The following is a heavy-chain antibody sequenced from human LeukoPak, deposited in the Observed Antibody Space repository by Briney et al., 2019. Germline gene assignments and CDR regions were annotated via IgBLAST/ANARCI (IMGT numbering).Heavy chain of an antibody. CDR3: ASRDCSSTSCYWPTGAFDI. CDR1: GFTFSSFA. Sequence: GGSLRLSCAASGFTFSSFAMNWVRQAPGKALEWVSYISHTGSAISYAGSVKGRFTISRDNAKNSLYLQMNSLRAEDTAVYYCASRDCSSTSCYWPTGAFDIWGQGTLVTVSS. CDR2: ISHTGSAI. J-gene: IGHJ4*02. D-gene: IGHD2-2*01. V-gene: IGHV3-48*03.